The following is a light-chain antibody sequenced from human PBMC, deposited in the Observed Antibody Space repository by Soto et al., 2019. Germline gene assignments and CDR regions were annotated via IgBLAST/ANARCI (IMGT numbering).Light chain of an antibody. V-gene: IGKV1-5*03. J-gene: IGKJ1*01. CDR1: QSTSTW. Sequence: DIQMTQSPSTLSASVGDRVTITCRASQSTSTWLAWYQQRPGKTPKLLISEASKLESGVPSRFSGSGSWTEFTLTISSLQPDDFATYYCQQYITYPYAFGQGTKVEIK. CDR3: QQYITYPYA. CDR2: EAS.